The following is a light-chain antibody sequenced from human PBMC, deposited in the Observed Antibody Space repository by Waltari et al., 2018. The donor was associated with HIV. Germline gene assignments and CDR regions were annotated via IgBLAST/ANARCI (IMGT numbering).Light chain of an antibody. CDR3: LQHNSYPWIT. CDR1: QGVRND. V-gene: IGKV1-17*02. Sequence: DIQMTQSPSSLSASVGDRVTVTCRASQGVRNDLGWFQQKPGQAPQRLIYAASHLQSGVPSRFSGSGSETYFTLTITDLQPEDSATYFCLQHNSYPWITFGQGTRLEI. J-gene: IGKJ5*01. CDR2: AAS.